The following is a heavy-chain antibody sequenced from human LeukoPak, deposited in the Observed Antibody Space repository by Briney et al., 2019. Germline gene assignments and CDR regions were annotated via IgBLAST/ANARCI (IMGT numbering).Heavy chain of an antibody. CDR1: GGSFSAYY. CDR2: INHSGTT. V-gene: IGHV4-34*01. Sequence: SETLSLTCAVYGGSFSAYYWTWIRQSPGRGLEWIGNINHSGTTNYNPSLKSRVAMSADTSKNQFSLRLSSVTAADTAVYYCGRRRSGRSYWGQGTLVTVSS. D-gene: IGHD3-10*01. CDR3: GRRRSGRSY. J-gene: IGHJ4*02.